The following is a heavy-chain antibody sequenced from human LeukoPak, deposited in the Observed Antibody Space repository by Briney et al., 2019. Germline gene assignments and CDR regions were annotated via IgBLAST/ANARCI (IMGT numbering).Heavy chain of an antibody. CDR3: TRRGHGTSKRDY. CDR1: GGSIAGSSYN. D-gene: IGHD6-25*01. V-gene: IGHV4-39*01. CDR2: IYYSGTGTA. Sequence: PSETLSLTCTVSGGSIAGSSYNWGWIRQPPGKGLEWIGTIYYSGTGTASYSPSLKSRVTISVDTSKNQFSLGLNSVTAADTAMYFCTRRGHGTSKRDYWGQGTLVIVSS. J-gene: IGHJ4*02.